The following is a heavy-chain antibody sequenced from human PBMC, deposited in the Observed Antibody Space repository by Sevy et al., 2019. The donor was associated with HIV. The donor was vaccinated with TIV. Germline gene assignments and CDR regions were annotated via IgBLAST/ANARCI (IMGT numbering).Heavy chain of an antibody. CDR3: GSSGYCNGNCYSPFDY. J-gene: IGHJ4*02. Sequence: GGSLRLSCAASGFIFSDYAMHWVRQAPGKGLEWVAVISFDGSNKYYADSVKGRFTISRDNSKNTLYLQMNSLRPEDTAVYYCGSSGYCNGNCYSPFDYWGQGTRVTVSS. CDR1: GFIFSDYA. V-gene: IGHV3-30-3*01. CDR2: ISFDGSNK. D-gene: IGHD2-21*02.